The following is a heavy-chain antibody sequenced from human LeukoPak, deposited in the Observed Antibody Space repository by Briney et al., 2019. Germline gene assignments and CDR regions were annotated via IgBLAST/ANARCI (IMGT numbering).Heavy chain of an antibody. Sequence: GGSLRLSCAASGFIFRSYWMDWVRQAPGKGLVWVSRINTDGSSTTYADFVKGRFTVSRDNAKNTLYLQMNSLRAEDTAVYYCARGNHLDYWGQGTLVTVSS. J-gene: IGHJ4*02. V-gene: IGHV3-74*03. CDR1: GFIFRSYW. D-gene: IGHD1-14*01. CDR3: ARGNHLDY. CDR2: INTDGSST.